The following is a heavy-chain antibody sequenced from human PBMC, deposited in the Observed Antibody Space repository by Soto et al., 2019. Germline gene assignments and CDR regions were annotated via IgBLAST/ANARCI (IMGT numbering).Heavy chain of an antibody. J-gene: IGHJ6*02. Sequence: EVQLVESGGGLVKPGGSLRLSCAASGFTFSSYTMNWVRQAPGRGLEWVSSIGTSSSYIYYADSVKGRFTISRDNAKNSLFLQMYSRRADDTAVYYCARDSVRDYLYYYYGMDVWGQVTTVTVSS. CDR2: IGTSSSYI. CDR3: ARDSVRDYLYYYYGMDV. D-gene: IGHD4-17*01. V-gene: IGHV3-21*01. CDR1: GFTFSSYT.